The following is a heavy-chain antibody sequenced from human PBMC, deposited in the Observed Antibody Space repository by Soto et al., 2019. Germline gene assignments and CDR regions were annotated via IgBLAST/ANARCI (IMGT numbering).Heavy chain of an antibody. CDR2: INPNSGGT. CDR1: GGTFSSYA. CDR3: ARVSGGLIFDP. J-gene: IGHJ5*02. Sequence: QVQLVQSGAEVKKPGSSVKVSCKASGGTFSSYAISWVRQAPGQGLEWMGWINPNSGGTNYAQKFQGRVTMTRDTSISTAYMELSRLRSDDTAVYYCARVSGGLIFDPWGQGTLVTVSS. V-gene: IGHV1-2*02. D-gene: IGHD3-10*01.